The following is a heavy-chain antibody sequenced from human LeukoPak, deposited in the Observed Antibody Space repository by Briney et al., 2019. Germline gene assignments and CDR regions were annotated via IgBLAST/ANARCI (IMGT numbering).Heavy chain of an antibody. J-gene: IGHJ4*02. Sequence: QPGGSLRLSCAASGFTFSSYAMSWVRQAPGKGREWGSGISGSGNYTYYADAVKSRFTNATDNTKNTLYVHVNSQDTEDTAGYYCAKGGDYNSSDSFYFVYWGESTLVTVSS. D-gene: IGHD3-22*01. CDR2: ISGSGNYT. V-gene: IGHV3-23*01. CDR1: GFTFSSYA. CDR3: AKGGDYNSSDSFYFVY.